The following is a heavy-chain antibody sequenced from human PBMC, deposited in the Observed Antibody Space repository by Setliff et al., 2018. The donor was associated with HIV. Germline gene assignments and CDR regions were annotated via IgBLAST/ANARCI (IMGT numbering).Heavy chain of an antibody. V-gene: IGHV1-69-2*01. J-gene: IGHJ4*02. CDR3: ATVGLITIFGVAQRDFDY. D-gene: IGHD3-3*01. CDR2: VDPEDGET. Sequence: VASVKVSCKASGYTFTDYYMHWVQQAPGKGLEWMGRVDPEDGETIYAEKFQGRVTITADTSTDTAYMELSSLRSEDTAVYYCATVGLITIFGVAQRDFDYWGQGTLVTVSS. CDR1: GYTFTDYY.